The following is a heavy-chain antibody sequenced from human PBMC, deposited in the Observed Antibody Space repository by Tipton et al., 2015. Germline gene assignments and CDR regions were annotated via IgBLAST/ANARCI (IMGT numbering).Heavy chain of an antibody. Sequence: GLVKPSGTLSLTCVVSGDSISSNNWWSWIRQSPGQGLEWIGETYHGGRTNYNPSLESRVTISVDKSRNQFSLKLSSVTAADTAIYYCARAPSDYDIWSGTFEYWGQGTLVTVSS. CDR2: TYHGGRT. CDR1: GDSISSNNW. V-gene: IGHV4-4*02. J-gene: IGHJ4*02. CDR3: ARAPSDYDIWSGTFEY. D-gene: IGHD3-3*01.